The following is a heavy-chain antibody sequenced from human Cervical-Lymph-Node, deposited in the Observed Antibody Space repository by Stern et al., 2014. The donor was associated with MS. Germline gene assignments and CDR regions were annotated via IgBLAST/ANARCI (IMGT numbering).Heavy chain of an antibody. Sequence: VQLVESGGGVVQPGTSLRPSCAASGFSFSNYAVHWVRQAPGKGLEWVVVISIDGNKKFYADSVKGRFTISRDNSNNTLYLQMNSLRFEDTAVYYCARGGDYIWGSPVDHWGQGTLVSVSS. V-gene: IGHV3-30-3*01. J-gene: IGHJ4*02. D-gene: IGHD3-16*01. CDR2: ISIDGNKK. CDR1: GFSFSNYA. CDR3: ARGGDYIWGSPVDH.